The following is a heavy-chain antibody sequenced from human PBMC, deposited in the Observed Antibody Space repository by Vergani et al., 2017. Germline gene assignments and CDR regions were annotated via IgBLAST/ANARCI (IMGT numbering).Heavy chain of an antibody. CDR1: GYTLTSYY. CDR3: ARAEGIRFVDY. CDR2: INPIFGTA. J-gene: IGHJ4*02. D-gene: IGHD4-17*01. Sequence: QVQLVQSGAEVKKPGASVKVSCKAAGYTLTSYYVHWVRQAPGQGLEWMGLINPIFGTANYAQKFQGRVTITADESTSTAYMELSSLRSEDTAVYYCARAEGIRFVDYWGQGTLVTVSS. V-gene: IGHV1-46*01.